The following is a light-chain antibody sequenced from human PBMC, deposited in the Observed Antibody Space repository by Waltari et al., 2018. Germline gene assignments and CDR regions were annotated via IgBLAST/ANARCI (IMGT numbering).Light chain of an antibody. V-gene: IGKV1-33*01. CDR2: DTS. Sequence: DIQVTQSPSSLSASVGDRVTITCQASQDISNYFNWYQQKPGKAPKLLIYDTSHLQKGVPSRCSGTGGGTDFTFTISSLQPEDIATYYCQQYENFPVTFGQGTRLEIK. J-gene: IGKJ5*01. CDR1: QDISNY. CDR3: QQYENFPVT.